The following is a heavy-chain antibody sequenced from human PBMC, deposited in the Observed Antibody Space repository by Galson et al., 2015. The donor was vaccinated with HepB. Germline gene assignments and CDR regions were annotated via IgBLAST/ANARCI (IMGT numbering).Heavy chain of an antibody. V-gene: IGHV3-23*01. J-gene: IGHJ5*02. CDR3: AKLEYSTSSGWFDP. Sequence: SLRLSCAASGFTFSSYAMSWVRQAPGKGLEWVSTISGSGGSTYYADSVKGRFTISRDNSKNTLFLQMNSLRAEDTAVYYCAKLEYSTSSGWFDPWGQGTLVTVSS. CDR1: GFTFSSYA. D-gene: IGHD6-6*01. CDR2: ISGSGGST.